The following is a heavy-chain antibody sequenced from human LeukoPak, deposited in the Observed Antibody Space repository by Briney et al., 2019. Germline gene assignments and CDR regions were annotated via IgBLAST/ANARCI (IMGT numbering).Heavy chain of an antibody. J-gene: IGHJ4*02. D-gene: IGHD4-23*01. CDR2: IYHSGST. V-gene: IGHV4-4*02. Sequence: SETLSLTCAVSGGSISSSNWWSWVRQPPGKGLEWIGEIYHSGSTTYNPSLKSRVTMSIDKSKNQFSLKLSSVTAADTAVYYCARGGGNSEFDYWGQGTLVTVSS. CDR3: ARGGGNSEFDY. CDR1: GGSISSSNW.